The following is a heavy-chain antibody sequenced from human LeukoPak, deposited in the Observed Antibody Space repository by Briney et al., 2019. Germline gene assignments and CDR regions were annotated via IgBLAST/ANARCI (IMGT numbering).Heavy chain of an antibody. CDR1: GGPISSYY. J-gene: IGHJ5*02. Sequence: PSETLSLTCTVSGGPISSYYWSWIRQPPGKGLEWIGYIYYSGSTNYNPSLKSRVTISVDTSKNQFSLKLSSVTAADTAVYYCARESVNWFDPWGQGTLVTVSS. CDR2: IYYSGST. CDR3: ARESVNWFDP. V-gene: IGHV4-59*01.